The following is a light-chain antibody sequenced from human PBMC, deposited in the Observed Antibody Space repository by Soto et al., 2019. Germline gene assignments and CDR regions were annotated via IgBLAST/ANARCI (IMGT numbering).Light chain of an antibody. Sequence: QSALTQPASVSGSPGQSIAISCTGTSSDVGNYNYVSWYQQYPGKAPKLIIYDVSNRPSGVSNRFSGSKSGNTASLTISGLQAEDEADYYCSSYTTASTLEIGGGTKLTVL. J-gene: IGLJ2*01. V-gene: IGLV2-14*03. CDR3: SSYTTASTLE. CDR1: SSDVGNYNY. CDR2: DVS.